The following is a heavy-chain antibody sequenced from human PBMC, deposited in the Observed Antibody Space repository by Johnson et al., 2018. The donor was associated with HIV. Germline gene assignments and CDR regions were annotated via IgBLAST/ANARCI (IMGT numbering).Heavy chain of an antibody. CDR2: ISWNSGSI. V-gene: IGHV3-9*01. D-gene: IGHD6-19*01. CDR1: GFTFDDYA. Sequence: VQLVESGGGLVQPGRSLRLSCAASGFTFDDYAMHWVRQAPGKGLEWVSGISWNSGSIGYADSVKGRFTISRDNAKNSLNMQMNSLRAEDTAVYYCARLERLGGLSRVLDMWGQGTMVTVSS. CDR3: ARLERLGGLSRVLDM. J-gene: IGHJ3*02.